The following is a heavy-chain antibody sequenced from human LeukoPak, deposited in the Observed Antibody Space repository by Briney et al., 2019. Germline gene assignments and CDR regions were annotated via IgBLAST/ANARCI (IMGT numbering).Heavy chain of an antibody. D-gene: IGHD2-21*02. Sequence: GESLKISCRTSGYTLSIYWIGWVRQMTGKGLEWMGIIFPRDSDTRYSPSFQGQVTISADKSISTAYLQWNSLRASDTAIYYCARWVTADRGKKDAFDIWGQGTMVTVSS. CDR3: ARWVTADRGKKDAFDI. V-gene: IGHV5-51*01. J-gene: IGHJ3*02. CDR2: IFPRDSDT. CDR1: GYTLSIYW.